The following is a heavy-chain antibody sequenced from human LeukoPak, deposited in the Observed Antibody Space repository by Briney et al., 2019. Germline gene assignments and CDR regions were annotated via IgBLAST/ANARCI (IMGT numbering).Heavy chain of an antibody. CDR1: GFTFSSYW. CDR2: IKSAGSST. J-gene: IGHJ5*02. V-gene: IGHV3-74*01. Sequence: PGGSLRLSCAASGFTFSSYWMHWVRHAPGKGLVWVSRIKSAGSSTSYADSVKRRFTISSDNAKHTLYLQMNSLRAEDTAVYYCASSRTWGQGTQVTVSS. CDR3: ASSRT.